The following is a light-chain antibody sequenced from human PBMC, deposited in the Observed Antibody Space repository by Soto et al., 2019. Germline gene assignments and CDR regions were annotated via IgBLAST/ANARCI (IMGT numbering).Light chain of an antibody. CDR1: SSDVGGYKY. CDR2: EVS. CDR3: SSYTTSSTWV. V-gene: IGLV2-14*01. Sequence: QSALTQPASVSGSPGQSITISCTGTSSDVGGYKYVSWYQHHPGKAPKLMIYEVSNRPSGVSNRFSGSKSGNTASLTISGRQAEDEADYYCSSYTTSSTWVFGGGTKVTVL. J-gene: IGLJ3*02.